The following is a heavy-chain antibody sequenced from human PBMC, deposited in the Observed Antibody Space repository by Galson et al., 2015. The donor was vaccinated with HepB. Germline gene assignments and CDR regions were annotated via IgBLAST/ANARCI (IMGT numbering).Heavy chain of an antibody. D-gene: IGHD2-2*01. V-gene: IGHV3-30*02. CDR2: IRYDGSNK. Sequence: SLRLSCAASGFTFSSYGMHWVRQAPGKGLEWVAFIRYDGSNKYYADSVKGRFTISRDNSKNTLYLQMNSLRAEDTAVYYCAKRPAAPRFDSSPRSDYWGQGTLVTVSS. CDR1: GFTFSSYG. J-gene: IGHJ4*02. CDR3: AKRPAAPRFDSSPRSDY.